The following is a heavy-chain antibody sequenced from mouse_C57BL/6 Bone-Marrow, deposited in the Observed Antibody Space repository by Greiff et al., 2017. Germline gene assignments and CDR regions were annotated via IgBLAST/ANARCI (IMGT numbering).Heavy chain of an antibody. Sequence: QVQLQHSGPELVQPGASVKISCKASGYAFSSSWMNWVKQRPGKGLEWIGRIYPGDGDTNYNGKFKGKATLTADKSSSTAYMQLSSLTSEDSAVYFCARSAYGNYPMDYWGQGTSVTVSS. CDR2: IYPGDGDT. CDR3: ARSAYGNYPMDY. V-gene: IGHV1-82*01. D-gene: IGHD2-1*01. CDR1: GYAFSSSW. J-gene: IGHJ4*01.